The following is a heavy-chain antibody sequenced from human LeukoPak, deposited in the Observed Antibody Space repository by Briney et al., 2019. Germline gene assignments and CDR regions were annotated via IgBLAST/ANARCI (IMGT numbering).Heavy chain of an antibody. CDR3: ARDRKIGYSSGWYLTPYYFDY. Sequence: GGSLRLSCAASGFTFSSYWMSWVRQAPGKVLEWVSSISSSSSYIYYADSVKGRFTISRDNAKNSLYLQMNSLRAEDTAVYYCARDRKIGYSSGWYLTPYYFDYWGQGTLVTVSS. D-gene: IGHD6-19*01. J-gene: IGHJ4*02. CDR2: ISSSSSYI. CDR1: GFTFSSYW. V-gene: IGHV3-21*01.